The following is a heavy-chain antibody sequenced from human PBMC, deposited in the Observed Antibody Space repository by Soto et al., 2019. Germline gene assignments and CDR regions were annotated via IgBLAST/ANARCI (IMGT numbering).Heavy chain of an antibody. V-gene: IGHV4-31*03. CDR3: AREAAGILNWFDP. D-gene: IGHD6-25*01. J-gene: IGHJ5*02. CDR1: GGSISSGGYY. Sequence: QVQLQESGPGLVKPSQTLSLTCTVSGGSISSGGYYWSWIRQHPGKGLEWIGYIYHIGSTYYNPSLKSRVTISVDTSKNQFSLKVSSVTAADTAVYYCAREAAGILNWFDPWGQGTLVTVSS. CDR2: IYHIGST.